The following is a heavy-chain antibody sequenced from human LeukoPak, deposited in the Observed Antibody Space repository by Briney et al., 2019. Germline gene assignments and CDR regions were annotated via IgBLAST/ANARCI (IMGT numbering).Heavy chain of an antibody. Sequence: VASVKLSCTASGYTFTSYEISWVRQAPGQGLEWMGWMNASSGNTGYAQKVQGRFTMTRNTSMSTVYMELNSLRSEDTAVYYCARVGYYDSSGFDYWGQGTLVTVSP. J-gene: IGHJ4*02. CDR2: MNASSGNT. V-gene: IGHV1-8*01. CDR1: GYTFTSYE. CDR3: ARVGYYDSSGFDY. D-gene: IGHD3-22*01.